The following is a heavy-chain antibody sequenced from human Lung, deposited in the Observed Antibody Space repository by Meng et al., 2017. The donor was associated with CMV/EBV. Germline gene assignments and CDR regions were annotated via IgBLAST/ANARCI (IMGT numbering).Heavy chain of an antibody. CDR3: AKRLPYYGMDV. D-gene: IGHD2-15*01. J-gene: IGHJ6*01. V-gene: IGHV3-23*01. CDR2: INSGSRGTI. Sequence: GEXXKISCATSGFTFSTYAMNWVRQAPGKGLEWVSTINSGSRGTIFYANSVRGRFTISRDDSRNTLYLQMISLRAEDTAIYYCAKRLPYYGMDVWGQGTPVTGAS. CDR1: GFTFSTYA.